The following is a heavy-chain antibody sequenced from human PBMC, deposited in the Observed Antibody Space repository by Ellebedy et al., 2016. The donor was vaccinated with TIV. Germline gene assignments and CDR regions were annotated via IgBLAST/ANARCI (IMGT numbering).Heavy chain of an antibody. D-gene: IGHD1-1*01. CDR3: ARDRGYRSSLYYYYNMDV. Sequence: SLKISXPASGFTFRSYAMHWVRQAPGKGLEWVAVISYDENNKHYADSVKGRFTIPRDNSKNTLYRQMHSLRGEDTAVYYCARDRGYRSSLYYYYNMDVWGKGTTVTVSS. CDR1: GFTFRSYA. V-gene: IGHV3-30-3*01. J-gene: IGHJ6*03. CDR2: ISYDENNK.